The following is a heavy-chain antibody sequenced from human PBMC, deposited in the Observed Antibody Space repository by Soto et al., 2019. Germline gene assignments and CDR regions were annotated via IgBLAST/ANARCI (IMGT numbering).Heavy chain of an antibody. CDR3: ARVLGYASSWRRHSAFDI. V-gene: IGHV1-2*02. J-gene: IGHJ3*02. D-gene: IGHD2-2*01. CDR2: INPKSGGT. CDR1: GDTFTANY. Sequence: ASVKVSCKASGDTFTANYIHWVRQAPGQGFGWMGWINPKSGGTKYPQKFQGRVTMTRDTSLSTVYMTLTRLTSDDTAVYYCARVLGYASSWRRHSAFDIWGQGTMVTVSS.